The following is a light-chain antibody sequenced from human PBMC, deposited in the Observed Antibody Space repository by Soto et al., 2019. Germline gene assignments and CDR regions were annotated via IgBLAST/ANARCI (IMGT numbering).Light chain of an antibody. J-gene: IGKJ1*01. V-gene: IGKV3-11*01. CDR1: QSVSSY. CDR2: DAS. Sequence: EIVLTQSPATLSLSPGERATLSCRASQSVSSYVAWYQSKPGQAPRLLMSDASNRVIGIPARFSGSGSGTEFTLTISSLQPDDFATYHCQQYHSSWTFGQGTKVDIK. CDR3: QQYHSSWT.